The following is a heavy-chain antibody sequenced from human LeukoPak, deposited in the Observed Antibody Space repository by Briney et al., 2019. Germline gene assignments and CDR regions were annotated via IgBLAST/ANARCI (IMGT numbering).Heavy chain of an antibody. CDR3: AKHRTPYYYYDMDV. J-gene: IGHJ6*02. CDR2: ISGNDGST. Sequence: GGSLRLSCAASGFTFSSYAMSWVRQAPGKGLEWVSAISGNDGSTYYADSVRGRFTISRDNSKDTLYLQMNSLRAEDTAVYYCAKHRTPYYYYDMDVWGQGTTVTVSS. CDR1: GFTFSSYA. V-gene: IGHV3-23*01. D-gene: IGHD2-2*01.